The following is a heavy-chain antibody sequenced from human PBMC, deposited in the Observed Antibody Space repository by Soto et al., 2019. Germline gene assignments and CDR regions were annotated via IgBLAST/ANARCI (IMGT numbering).Heavy chain of an antibody. Sequence: ASETLSLTCGVSGGSFSGYYWSWIRQSPGKGLEWIGEVGLSGRTNYAPSLKSRVTVSLDTSNNQFSLRLSSVAATDTAVYYCGSTYYTPSLKSRVTISVDTSKNQFSLKLSSVTAADTAVYYCARVGQGIQLWPGLRLRDRSTYGMDVWGQGTTVTVSS. J-gene: IGHJ6*02. D-gene: IGHD2-21*02. CDR1: GGSFSGYY. CDR3: GSTYYTPSLKSRVTISVDTSKNQFSLKLSSVTAADTAVYYCARVGQGIQLWPGLRLRDRSTYGMDV. V-gene: IGHV4-34*01. CDR2: VGLSGRT.